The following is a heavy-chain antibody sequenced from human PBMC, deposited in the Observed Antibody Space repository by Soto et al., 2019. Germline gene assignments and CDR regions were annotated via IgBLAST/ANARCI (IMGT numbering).Heavy chain of an antibody. Sequence: QVQLVQSGAEVKKPGASVKVSCKASGYTFTGYYMHWVRQAPGQGLEWMGWINTNSGGTNYAQKFQGRVTMTRDTSISTAYMELSRLRSDDTAVYYCAIIIAAAGTDYYYYGMDVWGQGTTVTVSS. CDR3: AIIIAAAGTDYYYYGMDV. D-gene: IGHD6-13*01. J-gene: IGHJ6*02. V-gene: IGHV1-2*02. CDR1: GYTFTGYY. CDR2: INTNSGGT.